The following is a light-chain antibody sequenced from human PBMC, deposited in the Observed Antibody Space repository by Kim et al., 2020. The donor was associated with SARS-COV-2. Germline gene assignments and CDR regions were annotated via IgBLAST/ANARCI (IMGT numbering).Light chain of an antibody. CDR2: DSS. CDR3: QQYESLPIT. CDR1: EDIRDH. J-gene: IGKJ5*01. V-gene: IGKV1-33*01. Sequence: ASVGDRITITCRAREDIRDHLSWYQVTPGKAPKLLIYDSSNSETGVPLRFTGTGSGTDFAFTITSLQPEDFVTYYCQQYESLPITFAQGTRLEIK.